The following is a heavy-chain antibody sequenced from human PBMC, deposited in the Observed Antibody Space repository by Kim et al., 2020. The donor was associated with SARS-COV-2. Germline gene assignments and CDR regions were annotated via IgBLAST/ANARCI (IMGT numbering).Heavy chain of an antibody. D-gene: IGHD5-18*01. CDR2: ISYDGSNK. Sequence: GGSLRLSCAASGFTFSSYGMHWVRQAPGKGLEWVAVISYDGSNKYYADSVKGRFTISRDNSKNTLYLQMNSLRAEDTAVYYCAVDTAPDYYYYGMDVWGQGTTVTVSS. V-gene: IGHV3-30*03. CDR3: AVDTAPDYYYYGMDV. CDR1: GFTFSSYG. J-gene: IGHJ6*02.